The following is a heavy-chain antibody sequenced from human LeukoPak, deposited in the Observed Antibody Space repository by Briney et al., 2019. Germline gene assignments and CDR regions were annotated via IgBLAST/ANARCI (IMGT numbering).Heavy chain of an antibody. CDR2: ISAYNGNT. CDR1: GGTFSSYA. V-gene: IGHV1-18*01. CDR3: ARVPGLLWFGEFGFDP. D-gene: IGHD3-10*01. Sequence: ASVKVSCKASGGTFSSYAISWVRQAPGQGLEWMGWISAYNGNTNYAQKLQGRVTMTTDTSTSTAYMELRSLRSDDTAVYYCARVPGLLWFGEFGFDPWGQGTLVTVSS. J-gene: IGHJ5*02.